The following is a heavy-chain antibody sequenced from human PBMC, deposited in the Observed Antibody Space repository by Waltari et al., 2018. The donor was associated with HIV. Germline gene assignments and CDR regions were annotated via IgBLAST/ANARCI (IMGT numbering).Heavy chain of an antibody. D-gene: IGHD3-10*01. CDR1: GFSVSDNY. V-gene: IGHV3-53*01. J-gene: IGHJ6*02. Sequence: EVQLVESGGGLVQPGGSIRLSCAASGFSVSDNYISWVLMAPGKGLQWVSVLYNEGRTQYIDSVKGRLTIFRDNSKNALYLQMNSLRVDDTAVYYCARMKRSYGSGQARYFYFGMDVWGQGTTVIVSS. CDR3: ARMKRSYGSGQARYFYFGMDV. CDR2: LYNEGRT.